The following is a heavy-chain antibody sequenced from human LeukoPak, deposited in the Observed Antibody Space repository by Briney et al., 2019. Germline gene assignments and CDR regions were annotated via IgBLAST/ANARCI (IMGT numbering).Heavy chain of an antibody. CDR3: ARAPTTHERFLEWLLKGGRGYYFDY. D-gene: IGHD3-3*01. CDR2: MNPNSGNT. CDR1: GGTFSSYA. Sequence: ASVKVSCKASGGTFSSYAISWVRQATGQGLEWMGWMNPNSGNTGYAQKFQGRVTMTRNTSISTAYMELSSLRSEDTAVYYCARAPTTHERFLEWLLKGGRGYYFDYWGQGTLVTVSS. J-gene: IGHJ4*02. V-gene: IGHV1-8*02.